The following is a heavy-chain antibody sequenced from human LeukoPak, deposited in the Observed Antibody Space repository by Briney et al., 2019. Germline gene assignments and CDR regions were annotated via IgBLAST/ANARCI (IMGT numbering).Heavy chain of an antibody. J-gene: IGHJ6*03. CDR3: AKSPPSSVVVDYYYYMDV. D-gene: IGHD2-15*01. CDR1: GFTVSSNY. CDR2: IYSGGST. Sequence: GGSLRLSCAASGFTVSSNYMSWVRQAPGKGLEWVSVIYSGGSTYYADSVKGRFTISRDNSKNTLYLQMNSLRAEDTAVYYCAKSPPSSVVVDYYYYMDVWGKGTTVTVSS. V-gene: IGHV3-53*01.